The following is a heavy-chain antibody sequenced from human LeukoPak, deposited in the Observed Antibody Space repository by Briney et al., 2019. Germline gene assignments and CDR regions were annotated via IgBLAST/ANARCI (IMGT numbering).Heavy chain of an antibody. V-gene: IGHV5-51*01. CDR3: ARLAYYDSSGYYYGNWFDP. CDR1: GYSFTSYW. CDR2: IYPGDSDT. Sequence: GESLKISCKGSGYSFTSYWIGWVRQMPGKGLEWMGIIYPGDSDTRYSPSFQGQVTISADKSISTAYLQWSSLKASDTAMYYCARLAYYDSSGYYYGNWFDPWGQGTLVTVSS. D-gene: IGHD3-22*01. J-gene: IGHJ5*02.